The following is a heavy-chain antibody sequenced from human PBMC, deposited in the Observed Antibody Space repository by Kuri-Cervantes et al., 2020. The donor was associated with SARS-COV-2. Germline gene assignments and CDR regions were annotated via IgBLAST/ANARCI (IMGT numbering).Heavy chain of an antibody. CDR3: ARLSKYSSSSSYYYYGMDV. J-gene: IGHJ6*02. D-gene: IGHD6-6*01. Sequence: GESLKISCAASGFTFSGHWIHWVRQAPGKGLVWVSRINPDGSYTNNADSVKGRFTLSRDNAKNMLFLQMNSLRAEDTAVYYCARLSKYSSSSSYYYYGMDVWGQGTTVTVSS. CDR2: INPDGSYT. CDR1: GFTFSGHW. V-gene: IGHV3-74*01.